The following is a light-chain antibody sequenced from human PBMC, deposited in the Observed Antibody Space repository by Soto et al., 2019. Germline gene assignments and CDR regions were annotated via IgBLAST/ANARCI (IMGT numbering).Light chain of an antibody. J-gene: IGKJ2*03. CDR2: AGS. V-gene: IGKV1-39*01. Sequence: DILLTQSPSSLSASVGDTVTITCRASHNISTFLNWYQQKPGKAPKLLIYAGSHLQGGVPPQFSGSGSVTDFTLTITSLQPEDFATYHCQQSYSTWYSFGQGT. CDR3: QQSYSTWYS. CDR1: HNISTF.